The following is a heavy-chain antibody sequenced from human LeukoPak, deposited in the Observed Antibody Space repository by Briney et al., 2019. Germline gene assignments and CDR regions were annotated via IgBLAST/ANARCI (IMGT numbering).Heavy chain of an antibody. CDR2: ISYDGSNK. V-gene: IGHV3-30*04. Sequence: GGSLRLSCAASGFTFSSYAMHWVRQAPGKGLEWVAVISYDGSNKYYADSVKGRFTISRNNSKNTLYLQMNSLRAEDTAVYYCARDPTYLTGFDYRGQGTLVTVSS. D-gene: IGHD3-9*01. J-gene: IGHJ4*02. CDR1: GFTFSSYA. CDR3: ARDPTYLTGFDY.